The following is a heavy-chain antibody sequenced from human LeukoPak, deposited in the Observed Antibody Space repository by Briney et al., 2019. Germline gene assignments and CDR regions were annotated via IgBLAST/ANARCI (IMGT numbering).Heavy chain of an antibody. CDR3: ARDWSTMIVVVPPAFDY. CDR1: GYTFTGYY. Sequence: ASVKVSCKASGYTFTGYYMHRVRQAPGQGLEWMGWINPNSGGTNYAQKFQGRVTMTRDTSISTAYMELSRLRSDDTAVYYCARDWSTMIVVVPPAFDYWGQGTLVTVSS. D-gene: IGHD3-22*01. CDR2: INPNSGGT. J-gene: IGHJ4*02. V-gene: IGHV1-2*02.